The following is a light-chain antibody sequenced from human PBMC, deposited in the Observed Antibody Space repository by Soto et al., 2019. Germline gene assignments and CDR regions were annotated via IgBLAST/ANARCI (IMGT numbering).Light chain of an antibody. CDR3: LQVNNYPRT. CDR1: HGISNY. Sequence: DILLTQSPSFLSASVGDRITITCRASHGISNYLAWYQQKPGKAPNLLIYAASTLQSGVPSRFSGSGSGTEFTLTISSLQPEDFATYSCLQVNNYPRTFGGGTKVEIK. CDR2: AAS. J-gene: IGKJ4*01. V-gene: IGKV1-9*01.